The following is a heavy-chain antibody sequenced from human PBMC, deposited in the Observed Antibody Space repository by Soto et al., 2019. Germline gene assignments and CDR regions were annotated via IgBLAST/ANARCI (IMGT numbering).Heavy chain of an antibody. V-gene: IGHV3-33*01. CDR2: IWNDGIRK. Sequence: GSLRLSCAASGFTFSKYGMHWVRQAPGKGLEWVALIWNDGIRKVYVDSVKGRFTISRDNSKNTLDLQMNNLRDEDTAVYYCARDDDNDANALDYWGPGTLVTVSS. CDR3: ARDDDNDANALDY. J-gene: IGHJ4*02. CDR1: GFTFSKYG.